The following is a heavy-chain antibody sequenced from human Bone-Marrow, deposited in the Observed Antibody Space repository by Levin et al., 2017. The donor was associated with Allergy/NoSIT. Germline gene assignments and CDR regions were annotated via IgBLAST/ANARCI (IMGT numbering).Heavy chain of an antibody. Sequence: GESLKISCAASGFTFSSFSMNWVRQTPGKGLEWIAYITSSSGTISYADSVKGRFTISRDNAGNSLFLQMNRLREEDTAVYYCARRFLGHVEFWLDHWGQGTLVTVSS. CDR2: ITSSSGTI. J-gene: IGHJ4*02. V-gene: IGHV3-48*02. CDR3: ARRFLGHVEFWLDH. CDR1: GFTFSSFS. D-gene: IGHD3-3*01.